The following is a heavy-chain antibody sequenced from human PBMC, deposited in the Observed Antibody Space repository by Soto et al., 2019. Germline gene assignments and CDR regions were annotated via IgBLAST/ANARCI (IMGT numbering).Heavy chain of an antibody. Sequence: SETLSLTCAVYGGSFSGYYWSWIRQPPGKGLEWIGEINHSGSTNYNPSLKSRVTISVDTSKNQFSLKLSSVTAADTAVYYCARRGHPHYFDYWGQGTLVTVSS. J-gene: IGHJ4*02. CDR2: INHSGST. CDR3: ARRGHPHYFDY. V-gene: IGHV4-34*01. CDR1: GGSFSGYY.